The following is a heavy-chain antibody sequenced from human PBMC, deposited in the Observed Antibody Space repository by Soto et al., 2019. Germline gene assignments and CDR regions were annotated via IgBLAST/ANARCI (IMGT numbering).Heavy chain of an antibody. V-gene: IGHV4-31*03. D-gene: IGHD2-21*02. CDR2: IYYTGST. J-gene: IGHJ5*02. CDR1: GDSISSGGYY. Sequence: SETLSLTCTVSGDSISSGGYYWSWIRQHPGKGLEWIGYIYYTGSTYYNPSLKSRVTISVDTSKNQFSLKLTSVTAADTAVYYCARDSRAYCGSDCHSNWFDPWGQGTLVTVSS. CDR3: ARDSRAYCGSDCHSNWFDP.